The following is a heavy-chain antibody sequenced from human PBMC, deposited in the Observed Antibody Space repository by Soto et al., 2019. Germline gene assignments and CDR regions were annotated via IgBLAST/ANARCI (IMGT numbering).Heavy chain of an antibody. CDR3: ARDRGPYSVLYYFDY. J-gene: IGHJ4*02. CDR2: ISYDGSNK. V-gene: IGHV3-30-3*01. CDR1: GFTFSSYA. D-gene: IGHD3-10*01. Sequence: QVQLVESGGGVVQPGRSLRLSCAASGFTFSSYAMHWVRQAPGKGLEWVAVISYDGSNKYYADSVKGRFTISRDNSKNTLYMQMNSLRAEDTAVYYCARDRGPYSVLYYFDYWGQGTLVTVSS.